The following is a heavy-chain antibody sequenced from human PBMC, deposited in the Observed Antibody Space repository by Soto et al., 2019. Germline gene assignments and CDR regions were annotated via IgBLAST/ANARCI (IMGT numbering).Heavy chain of an antibody. J-gene: IGHJ4*02. CDR1: GFTFSSYS. Sequence: GGSLRLSCAASGFTFSSYSMSWIRQAPGKGLEWVSYISSSSSYTNYADSAKGRFTISRDNAKNSLYLQMNSLRAEDTAVYYCARTYSGYDVVDYWGQGTLVTVSS. V-gene: IGHV3-21*05. D-gene: IGHD5-12*01. CDR2: ISSSSSYT. CDR3: ARTYSGYDVVDY.